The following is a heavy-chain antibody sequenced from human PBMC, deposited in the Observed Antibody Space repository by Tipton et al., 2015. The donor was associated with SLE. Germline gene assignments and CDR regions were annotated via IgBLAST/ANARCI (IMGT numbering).Heavy chain of an antibody. CDR3: AKVEVHDGNYRYYFDI. CDR1: GFTLSTYG. Sequence: GSLRLSCVASGFTLSTYGMHWVRQAPGKGLEWMAFIRFDGSNKYYADSVKGRFTISRDNSKNTVYLQMNSLRTEDTAVYYCAKVEVHDGNYRYYFDIWGRGTLVTVSS. V-gene: IGHV3-30*02. CDR2: IRFDGSNK. D-gene: IGHD3-22*01. J-gene: IGHJ2*01.